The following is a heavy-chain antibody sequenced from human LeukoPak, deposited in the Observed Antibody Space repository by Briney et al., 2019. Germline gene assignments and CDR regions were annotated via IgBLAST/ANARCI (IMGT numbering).Heavy chain of an antibody. Sequence: ASVKVSCKASGYTFTSLDLNWVRQATGQGPEWMGWMSPNSGIAGYAQKFQGRVTMTRDISISTAYMELSSLTSEDMAVYYCARGVAAGVDFWGQGTLVTVSS. V-gene: IGHV1-8*01. D-gene: IGHD6-13*01. J-gene: IGHJ4*02. CDR1: GYTFTSLD. CDR2: MSPNSGIA. CDR3: ARGVAAGVDF.